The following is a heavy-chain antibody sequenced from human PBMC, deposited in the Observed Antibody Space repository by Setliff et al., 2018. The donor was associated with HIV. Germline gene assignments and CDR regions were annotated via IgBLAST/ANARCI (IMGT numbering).Heavy chain of an antibody. CDR2: IYHSGST. D-gene: IGHD6-19*01. V-gene: IGHV4-38-2*01. CDR3: ASLEPYSSGWFFDY. Sequence: PSETLSLTCAVSGYSISSGYYWGWIRQPPGKGLEWIGNIYHSGSTYYNPSLKSRVTISVDTSKNQFSLKLSSVTAADTAVYYCASLEPYSSGWFFDYWGQGTLVTVS. J-gene: IGHJ4*02. CDR1: GYSISSGYY.